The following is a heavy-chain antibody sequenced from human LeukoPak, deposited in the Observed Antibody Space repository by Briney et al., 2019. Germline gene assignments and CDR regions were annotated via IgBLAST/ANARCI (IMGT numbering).Heavy chain of an antibody. Sequence: GGSLRLSCAASGFTFSSYAMHWVRQAPGKGLEYVSAISSNGGSTYYANSVKGRFTISRDNSKNTLCLQMGSLRAEDMAVYYCAATHYGSGSYYISQFDYWGQGTLVTVSS. J-gene: IGHJ4*02. CDR3: AATHYGSGSYYISQFDY. CDR2: ISSNGGST. V-gene: IGHV3-64*01. D-gene: IGHD3-10*01. CDR1: GFTFSSYA.